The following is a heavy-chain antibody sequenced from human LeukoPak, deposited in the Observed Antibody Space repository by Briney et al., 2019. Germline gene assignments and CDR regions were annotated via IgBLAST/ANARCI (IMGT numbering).Heavy chain of an antibody. CDR1: GFTFSTYE. Sequence: PGGSLRLSCAASGFTFSTYEMNWVRQAPGKGLEYVSAISSNGGSTYYADSVKGGFTISRDNSKNTLYLQMSSLRAEDTAVYYCVKDGSGSYYTYYFDYWGQGTLVTVSS. J-gene: IGHJ4*02. CDR2: ISSNGGST. CDR3: VKDGSGSYYTYYFDY. V-gene: IGHV3-64D*06. D-gene: IGHD3-10*01.